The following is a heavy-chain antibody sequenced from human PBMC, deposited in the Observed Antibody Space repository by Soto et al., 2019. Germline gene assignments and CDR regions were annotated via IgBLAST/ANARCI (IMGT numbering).Heavy chain of an antibody. Sequence: EVQLVESGGGLVQPGGSLRLSCAASGFTFSSYWMSWVRQAPGKGLEWVANIKQDGGAKYYVDSVKGRFTISRDNAKNSLYLQMNGVRAEDMAVYSCARGGRSGDSWGQGTLVTVSS. CDR1: GFTFSSYW. J-gene: IGHJ4*02. V-gene: IGHV3-7*01. CDR3: ARGGRSGDS. CDR2: IKQDGGAK. D-gene: IGHD2-15*01.